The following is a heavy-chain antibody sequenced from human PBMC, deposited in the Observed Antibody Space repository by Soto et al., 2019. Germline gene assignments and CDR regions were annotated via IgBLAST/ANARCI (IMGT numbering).Heavy chain of an antibody. CDR2: ISAYNGNT. CDR1: GYTFTSYG. J-gene: IGHJ5*02. V-gene: IGHV1-18*01. Sequence: ASVKVSCKASGYTFTSYGISWVRQAPGQGLEWMGWISAYNGNTNYAQKLQGRVTMTTDTSTSTAYMELRSLRSDDTAVYYCARAVITSTPDLYWFDPWGQGTLVTVSS. D-gene: IGHD2-2*01. CDR3: ARAVITSTPDLYWFDP.